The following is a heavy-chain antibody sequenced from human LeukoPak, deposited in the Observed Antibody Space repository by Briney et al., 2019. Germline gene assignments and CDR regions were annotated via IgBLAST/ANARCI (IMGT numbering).Heavy chain of an antibody. CDR1: GFTFSSFA. D-gene: IGHD2-15*01. J-gene: IGHJ4*02. V-gene: IGHV3-30-3*01. CDR3: ARDQSSGGRWLDY. Sequence: GGSLRLSCAVSGFTFSSFAVHWVRQAPGKGLEWVAVISYDRSKAYYADSVKGRFTISRDNSKNTVCLQMNSLITEDTATYYCARDQSSGGRWLDYWGRGTLVTVSS. CDR2: ISYDRSKA.